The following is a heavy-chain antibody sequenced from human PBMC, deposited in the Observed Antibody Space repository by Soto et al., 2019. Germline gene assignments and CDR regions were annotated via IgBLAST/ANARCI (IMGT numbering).Heavy chain of an antibody. D-gene: IGHD2-15*01. CDR1: GYSFTDYY. Sequence: QVELVQSGAEVERPGASVKLSCKASGYSFTDYYIHWVRQAPGQGLEWLGWINANGGATNYAEKFQDRLPLTRNTSIDKAFMEPPRLTSDDTALYFGSGGGAPFPWSWGQGPRFAVAS. CDR3: SGGGAPFPWS. CDR2: INANGGAT. V-gene: IGHV1-2*02. J-gene: IGHJ5*02.